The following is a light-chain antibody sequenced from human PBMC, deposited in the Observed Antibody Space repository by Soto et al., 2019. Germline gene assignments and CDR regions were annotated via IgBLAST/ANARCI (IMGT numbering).Light chain of an antibody. Sequence: DIPMTKSPSSLSASVGDRVTITCRASQGISNYLAWYKQKPGKVPKLLIYAASTLQSGVPSRFSGSGSGTDFTLTISSLQPEDVATYYWQKYNSAPWTFGQGTNVEIK. CDR3: QKYNSAPWT. J-gene: IGKJ1*01. CDR1: QGISNY. V-gene: IGKV1-27*01. CDR2: AAS.